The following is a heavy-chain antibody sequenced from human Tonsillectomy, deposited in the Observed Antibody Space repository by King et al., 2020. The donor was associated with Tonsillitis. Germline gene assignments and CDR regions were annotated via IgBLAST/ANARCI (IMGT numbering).Heavy chain of an antibody. CDR2: INHSGST. V-gene: IGHV4-34*01. CDR1: GGSFSGYY. J-gene: IGHJ5*02. CDR3: ARGGRFDP. Sequence: VQLTQWGAGLLKPSETLSLTCAVYGGSFSGYYWSWIRQPPGKGLEWIGEINHSGSTNYNPSLKSRVTISVDTSKNQFSLKLSSVTAADTAVYYCARGGRFDPWGQGTLVTVSS.